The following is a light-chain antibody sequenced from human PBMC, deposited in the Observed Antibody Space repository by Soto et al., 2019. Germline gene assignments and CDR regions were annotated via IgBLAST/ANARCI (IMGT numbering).Light chain of an antibody. CDR1: QSISNY. J-gene: IGKJ1*01. CDR3: QQSLSAPRT. CDR2: AAS. Sequence: DIQMTQSPSSLSASVGDRVTITCRASQSISNYLNWYQQKPGKAPNLLIYAASSLQSGVPSRFSGSGSWTDFTLTIRSLQPEDFATYYCQQSLSAPRTFGQGNKVEIK. V-gene: IGKV1-39*01.